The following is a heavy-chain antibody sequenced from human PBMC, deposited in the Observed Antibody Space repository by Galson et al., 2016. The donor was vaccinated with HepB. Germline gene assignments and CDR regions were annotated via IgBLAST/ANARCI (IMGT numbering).Heavy chain of an antibody. CDR1: GFTFLNHG. CDR3: ARESGDFDGGYIYLDY. CDR2: INWNGGST. V-gene: IGHV3-20*04. D-gene: IGHD2-21*02. J-gene: IGHJ4*02. Sequence: SLRLSCAASGFTFLNHGFNWVRQAPGKGLEWVSSINWNGGSTAYADSVKGRFTISRDNAKNSLYLQMNRLRADDPALYFCARESGDFDGGYIYLDYWGQGTLVTASS.